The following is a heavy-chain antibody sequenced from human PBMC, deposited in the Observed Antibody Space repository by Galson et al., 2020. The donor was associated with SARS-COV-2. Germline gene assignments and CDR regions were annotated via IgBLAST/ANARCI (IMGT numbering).Heavy chain of an antibody. Sequence: SETLSLTCTLSGGSIRSRTYYWAWIRQPPGKGLEWIGSIYYTGSTYYSPSLKSRVTISADTSKNHFSLKVSSVTAADTAVYYCARDGIAAVLDYYGMDVWGQGTTVTVSS. D-gene: IGHD6-13*01. CDR1: GGSIRSRTYY. V-gene: IGHV4-39*07. J-gene: IGHJ6*02. CDR2: IYYTGST. CDR3: ARDGIAAVLDYYGMDV.